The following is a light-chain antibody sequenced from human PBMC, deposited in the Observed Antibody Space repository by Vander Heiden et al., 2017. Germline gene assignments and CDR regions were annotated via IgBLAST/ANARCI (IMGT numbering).Light chain of an antibody. V-gene: IGKV1-33*01. J-gene: IGKJ4*01. CDR3: QQNDNLHPLT. CDR1: QDISNY. CDR2: DAS. Sequence: DIQMTQSPSSLSASVGDRVTITCQASQDISNYLNWYQQKPGKAPKLLIYDASNLETGVPSRFSGSGSGTDFTFTISSLQPEDIATYYCQQNDNLHPLTFGGGTKVEIK.